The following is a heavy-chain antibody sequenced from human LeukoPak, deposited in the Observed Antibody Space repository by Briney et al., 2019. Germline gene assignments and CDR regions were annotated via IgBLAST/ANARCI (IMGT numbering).Heavy chain of an antibody. Sequence: ASVKVSCKASGYTFTSYDINCVRQATGQGLEWMGWMNPNSGNTGYAQKFQGRVTITRNTSISTAYMELSSLRSEDTAVYYCARGLWFGELSSPYYYYYMDVWGKGTTVTVSS. CDR2: MNPNSGNT. D-gene: IGHD3-10*01. CDR1: GYTFTSYD. J-gene: IGHJ6*03. V-gene: IGHV1-8*03. CDR3: ARGLWFGELSSPYYYYYMDV.